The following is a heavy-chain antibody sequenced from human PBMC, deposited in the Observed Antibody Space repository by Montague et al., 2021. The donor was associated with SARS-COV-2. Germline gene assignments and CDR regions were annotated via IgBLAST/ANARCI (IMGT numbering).Heavy chain of an antibody. CDR3: AREGLYYDFWNHYYTKAFDY. Sequence: SMSISCAASGFTFSSFWMSWVRQAPGKGLEWVANIKQDGSEKYYVDSVKGRFTISRDNAENSLYLQMNILRAEDTAVYYCAREGLYYDFWNHYYTKAFDYWGQGTLVTVSS. J-gene: IGHJ4*02. V-gene: IGHV3-7*01. D-gene: IGHD3-3*01. CDR1: GFTFSSFW. CDR2: IKQDGSEK.